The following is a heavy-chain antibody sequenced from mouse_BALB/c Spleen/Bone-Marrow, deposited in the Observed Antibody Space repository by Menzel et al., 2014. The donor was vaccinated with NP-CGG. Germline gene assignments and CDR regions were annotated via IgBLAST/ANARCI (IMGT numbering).Heavy chain of an antibody. CDR1: GFTFIAYT. CDR3: ARHGEERPVLAMDY. CDR2: INNGGGST. Sequence: EVMLVESGGGLVEPGGSLKLSCAASGFTFIAYTMSWVRQTPEKRLEWVAYINNGGGSTYYPDTVKGRFTISRDNAKNTLYLQMSSLKSEDTAMYYCARHGEERPVLAMDYWCQGTSVTVSS. J-gene: IGHJ4*01. D-gene: IGHD2-14*01. V-gene: IGHV5-12-2*01.